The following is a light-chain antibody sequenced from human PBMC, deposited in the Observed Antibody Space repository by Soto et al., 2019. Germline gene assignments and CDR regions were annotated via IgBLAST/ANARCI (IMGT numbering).Light chain of an antibody. J-gene: IGLJ1*01. CDR3: SSYTSSSTYV. CDR2: DVN. CDR1: SSDVGGYHY. Sequence: QSALTQPASVSGSPGQSIAISCTGTSSDVGGYHYVSWYQQHPGKAPKLMVYDVNDRPSGVSDRFSGSKSGNTASLTISGLQAEDEADYYCSSYTSSSTYVFGTGTKLTVL. V-gene: IGLV2-14*01.